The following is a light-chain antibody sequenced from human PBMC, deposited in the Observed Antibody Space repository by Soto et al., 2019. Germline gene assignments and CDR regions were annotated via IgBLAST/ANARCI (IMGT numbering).Light chain of an antibody. Sequence: EIVLTQSPATLSLSPGERATLSCRASQSVSSYLAWYQQKPGQAPRLLIYDASNRATGIPARFSGSGSGTDFTLTISSLEPEDFAVYYCQQRSNSQPTLGGGTKVEIK. V-gene: IGKV3-11*01. CDR3: QQRSNSQPT. J-gene: IGKJ4*01. CDR2: DAS. CDR1: QSVSSY.